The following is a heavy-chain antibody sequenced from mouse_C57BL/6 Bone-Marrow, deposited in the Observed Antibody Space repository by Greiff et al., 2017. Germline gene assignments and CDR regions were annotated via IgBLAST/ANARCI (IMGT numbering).Heavy chain of an antibody. CDR3: ARWGWLLNAMDY. CDR2: IDPANGTT. CDR1: GFNFKNTY. D-gene: IGHD2-3*01. J-gene: IGHJ4*01. Sequence: VQLQQSVAELVRPGASVKLSCTASGFNFKNTYMSWVRQRPEKGLEWIGRIDPANGTTKYAPKFQGKATITADTSSNTAYLQLSRLTSEDTAIYYCARWGWLLNAMDYWGQGTSVTVSS. V-gene: IGHV14-3*01.